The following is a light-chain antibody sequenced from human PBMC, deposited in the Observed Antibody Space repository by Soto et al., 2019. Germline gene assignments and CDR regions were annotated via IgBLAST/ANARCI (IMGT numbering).Light chain of an antibody. CDR1: TGAVTSGFY. Sequence: QAVVTQEPSLTVSPGGTVTLTCASSTGAVTSGFYPNWFQQKPGQAPRPLIYSSISKHSWTPARFSGSLIGGKAVLTLSSVQPEDEADHYCLLYYGSTHVFGTGTKVTVL. J-gene: IGLJ1*01. V-gene: IGLV7-43*01. CDR2: SSI. CDR3: LLYYGSTHV.